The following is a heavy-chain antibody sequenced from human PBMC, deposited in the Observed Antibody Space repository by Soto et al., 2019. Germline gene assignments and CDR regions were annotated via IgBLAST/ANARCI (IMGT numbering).Heavy chain of an antibody. CDR2: ISYGGDNK. D-gene: IGHD6-13*01. CDR1: GFIFSDYA. V-gene: IGHV3-30*09. Sequence: QVQLVESGGGVVQPGRSLRLSCAASGFIFSDYAMHWVRQAPGKGLEWVAVISYGGDNKYYAYSVRGRFAISRDNLKHPLYLQMNSLNPEDTAVYHCAKARHSTSWYGVEADFWGQGTLVTVSS. J-gene: IGHJ4*02. CDR3: AKARHSTSWYGVEADF.